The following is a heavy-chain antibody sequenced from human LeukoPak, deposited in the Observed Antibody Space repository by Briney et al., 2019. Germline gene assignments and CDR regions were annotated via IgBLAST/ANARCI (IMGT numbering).Heavy chain of an antibody. V-gene: IGHV4-34*01. Sequence: SSETLSLTCAVYGGSFSGYHWSWIGQPPGKGLEWIGETNRSGSTKYNPSLRRRVTISVDTSKNQLSLKLSSVTAADTAVYYCARGRGPPLWFGPKYNWFDPWGQGTLVTVSS. CDR2: TNRSGST. CDR3: ARGRGPPLWFGPKYNWFDP. D-gene: IGHD3-10*01. CDR1: GGSFSGYH. J-gene: IGHJ5*02.